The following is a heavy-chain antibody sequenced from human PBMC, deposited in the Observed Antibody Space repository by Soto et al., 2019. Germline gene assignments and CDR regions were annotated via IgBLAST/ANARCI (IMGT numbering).Heavy chain of an antibody. D-gene: IGHD1-7*01. V-gene: IGHV3-23*01. Sequence: GGSLRLSCAASGFTFSSYAMSWVRQAPGKGLEWVSAISGSGGSTYYADSVKGRFTISRDNSKNTLYLQMNSLRAEDTAVYYCAKDLYDWNYGYYYYGMDVWGQGTTVTVSS. CDR2: ISGSGGST. J-gene: IGHJ6*02. CDR1: GFTFSSYA. CDR3: AKDLYDWNYGYYYYGMDV.